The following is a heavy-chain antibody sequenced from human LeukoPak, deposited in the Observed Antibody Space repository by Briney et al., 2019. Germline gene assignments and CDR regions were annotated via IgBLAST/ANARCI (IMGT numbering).Heavy chain of an antibody. CDR2: IYSGGST. Sequence: PGGSLRLSCVASGFTVSSYYMSWVRQAPGKGLEWVSVIYSGGSTYYADSVKGRFTISRDNSKNTLYLQMDSLRAEDTAVYYCARLYASGWYYFDYWGQGTLVTASS. D-gene: IGHD6-19*01. CDR1: GFTVSSYY. J-gene: IGHJ4*02. CDR3: ARLYASGWYYFDY. V-gene: IGHV3-66*04.